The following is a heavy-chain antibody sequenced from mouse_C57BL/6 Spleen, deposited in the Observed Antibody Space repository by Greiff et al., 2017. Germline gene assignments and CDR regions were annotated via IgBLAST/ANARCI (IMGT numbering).Heavy chain of an antibody. D-gene: IGHD1-1*01. CDR1: GYTFTSYW. J-gene: IGHJ1*03. Sequence: VQLQQPGAELVRPGSSVKLSCKASGYTFTSYWMHWVKQRPIQGLEWIGNIDPSDSETHYNQKFKDKATLTVDKSSSTAYMQRSSLTSEDSAVYYCARERLTTVVATNWYFNVWGTGTTVTVSS. V-gene: IGHV1-52*01. CDR2: IDPSDSET. CDR3: ARERLTTVVATNWYFNV.